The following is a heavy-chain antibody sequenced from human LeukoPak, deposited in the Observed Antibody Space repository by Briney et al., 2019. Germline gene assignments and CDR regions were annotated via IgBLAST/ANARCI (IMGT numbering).Heavy chain of an antibody. D-gene: IGHD2-2*01. CDR2: VSSSGDNS. J-gene: IGHJ4*02. V-gene: IGHV3-23*01. CDR3: AKDMQGSY. CDR1: GFIFNSAA. Sequence: GGSLRLSCAASGFIFNSAAMTWVRQAPGKGLEWVSLVSSSGDNSYYADSVKGRFTISKDNSKNTLYLQMNSLRAEDTAIYYCAKDMQGSYWGQGTLVTVSS.